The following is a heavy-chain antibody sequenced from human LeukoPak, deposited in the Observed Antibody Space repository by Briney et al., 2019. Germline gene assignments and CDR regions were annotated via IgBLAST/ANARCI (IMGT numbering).Heavy chain of an antibody. CDR2: IRSKIHGGTI. CDR3: GRELGATDFENHAFDF. V-gene: IGHV3-49*03. J-gene: IGHJ3*01. Sequence: PGGSLRLSXAGSGFPFGDCALSWFRQAPGKGLEWLGFIRSKIHGGTIEYAASVRGRFTISRDDSKSAAYLQVNSLKTEDTGVYYCGRELGATDFENHAFDFWGQGTMITVSS. D-gene: IGHD1-26*01. CDR1: GFPFGDCA.